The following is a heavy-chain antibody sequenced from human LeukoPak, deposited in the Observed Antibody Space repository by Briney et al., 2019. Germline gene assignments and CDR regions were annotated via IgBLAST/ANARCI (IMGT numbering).Heavy chain of an antibody. CDR3: ASIAAAGTGGEDY. CDR1: GGSISSSNW. J-gene: IGHJ4*02. D-gene: IGHD6-13*01. V-gene: IGHV4-4*02. CDR2: IYHSGST. Sequence: PSGTLSLTCAVSGGSISSSNWWSWVRQPPGKGLEWIGEIYHSGSTNYNPSLKSRVTISVDKSKNQFSLKLSSVTAADTAVYYCASIAAAGTGGEDYWGQGTLVTVSS.